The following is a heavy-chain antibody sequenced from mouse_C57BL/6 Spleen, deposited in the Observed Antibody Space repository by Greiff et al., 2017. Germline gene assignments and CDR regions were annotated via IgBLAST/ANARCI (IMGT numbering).Heavy chain of an antibody. CDR1: GFTFSDYG. J-gene: IGHJ4*01. CDR3: ARGGNLNAMDY. CDR2: ISSGSSTI. V-gene: IGHV5-17*01. Sequence: EVKLVESGGGLVKPGGSLKLSCAASGFTFSDYGMHWVRQAPEKGLEWVAYISSGSSTIYYADTVKGRFTISRDNAKNTLFLQMTSLRSEDTAMYYCARGGNLNAMDYWGQGTSVTVSS.